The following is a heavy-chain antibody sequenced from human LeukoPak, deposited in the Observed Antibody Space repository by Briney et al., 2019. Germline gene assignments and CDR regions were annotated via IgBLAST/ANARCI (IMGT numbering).Heavy chain of an antibody. CDR2: IYHSGST. CDR3: ANRIAVADTSSPLDY. D-gene: IGHD6-19*01. J-gene: IGHJ4*02. Sequence: PSGTLSLTCAVSGGSISSSNWWSWVRQPPGKGLEWIGEIYHSGSTNYNPSLKSRVTISVDKSKNQFSLKLSSVTAADTAVYYCANRIAVADTSSPLDYWGQGTLVTVSS. V-gene: IGHV4-4*02. CDR1: GGSISSSNW.